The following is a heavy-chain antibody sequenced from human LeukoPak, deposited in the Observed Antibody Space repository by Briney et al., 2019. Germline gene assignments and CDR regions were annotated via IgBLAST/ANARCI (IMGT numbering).Heavy chain of an antibody. CDR3: AREGGFYRPLDY. CDR2: VHLDGRT. D-gene: IGHD6-25*01. V-gene: IGHV4-4*02. Sequence: SDTLSLTCGASGGSVSSTNWWTWIRQPPGKGLEWIGEVHLDGRTNFNPSLKSRLTMSVDLSENQVSLKLTSVTAADTAVYYCAREGGFYRPLDYSGQGTLVTVSS. CDR1: GGSVSSTNW. J-gene: IGHJ4*02.